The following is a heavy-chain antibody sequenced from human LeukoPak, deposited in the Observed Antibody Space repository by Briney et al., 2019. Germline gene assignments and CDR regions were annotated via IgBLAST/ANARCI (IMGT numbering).Heavy chain of an antibody. CDR2: IYYSGST. CDR1: GGSISSSSYY. D-gene: IGHD5-24*01. Sequence: SETLSLTCTVSGGSISSSSYYWGWIRQPPGKGLEWIGSIYYSGSTYYNPSLKSRVTISVDTSKNHFSLKLSSVTAADTAVYYCARQRWLQARGYYFDYWGQGTLVTVSS. J-gene: IGHJ4*02. CDR3: ARQRWLQARGYYFDY. V-gene: IGHV4-39*01.